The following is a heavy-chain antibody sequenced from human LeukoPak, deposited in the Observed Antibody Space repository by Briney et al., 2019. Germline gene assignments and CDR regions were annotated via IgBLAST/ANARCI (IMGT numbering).Heavy chain of an antibody. Sequence: SETLSPTCAVSGDSISSSNRWSWVRQPPGKGLEWIGEIYHSGSTNYNPSLKSRVTISVDKSKNQFSLKLSSVTAADTAVYYCARHLTSSWYLDYWGQGTLVAVSS. V-gene: IGHV4-4*02. CDR2: IYHSGST. CDR3: ARHLTSSWYLDY. D-gene: IGHD6-13*01. J-gene: IGHJ4*02. CDR1: GDSISSSNR.